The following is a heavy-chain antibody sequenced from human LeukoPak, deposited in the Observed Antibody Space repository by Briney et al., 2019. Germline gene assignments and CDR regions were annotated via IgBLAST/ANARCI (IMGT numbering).Heavy chain of an antibody. D-gene: IGHD3-3*01. Sequence: SETLSLTCAVYGGSFSGYYWSWIRQPPGKGLEWIGEINHSGSTNYNPSLKSRVTISVDTSKNQFSLKLSSVTAADTAVYYCARLLLRFRVSAAFDIWGQGTMVTVSS. V-gene: IGHV4-34*01. J-gene: IGHJ3*02. CDR2: INHSGST. CDR1: GGSFSGYY. CDR3: ARLLLRFRVSAAFDI.